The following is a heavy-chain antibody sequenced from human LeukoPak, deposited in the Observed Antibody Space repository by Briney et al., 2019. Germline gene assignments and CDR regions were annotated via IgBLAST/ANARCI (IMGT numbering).Heavy chain of an antibody. CDR2: IYYSGST. V-gene: IGHV4-39*01. J-gene: IGHJ3*02. D-gene: IGHD3-3*01. CDR3: ARPRDYDFWSGSPSWSDAFDI. CDR1: GGSISSSSYY. Sequence: SETLSLTCTVPGGSISSSSYYWGWIRQPPGKGLEWIGSIYYSGSTYYNPSLKSRVTISVDTSKNQFSLKLSSVTAADTAVYYCARPRDYDFWSGSPSWSDAFDIWGQGTMVTVSS.